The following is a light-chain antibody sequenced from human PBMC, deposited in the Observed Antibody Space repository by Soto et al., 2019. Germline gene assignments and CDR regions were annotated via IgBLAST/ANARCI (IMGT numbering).Light chain of an antibody. CDR2: GAS. Sequence: EIVMTQSPATLSVSPGERATLSCRASQSISSNLAWYQQKPGQAPRLLIYGASTRATGLPASFSGSGSGTEFTLTINSLHSEDFAVYYCQQYDMWPITFGQGTRLEIK. V-gene: IGKV3-15*01. CDR3: QQYDMWPIT. CDR1: QSISSN. J-gene: IGKJ5*01.